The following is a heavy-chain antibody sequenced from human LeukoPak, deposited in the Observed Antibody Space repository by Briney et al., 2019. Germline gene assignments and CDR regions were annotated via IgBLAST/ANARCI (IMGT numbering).Heavy chain of an antibody. J-gene: IGHJ2*01. Sequence: GGSLRLSCAASGFTVSSNYMSWVRQAPGKGLELVSVIYSGGRTYYADSVKGRFTISRDNSKNTLYLQMNSLRAEDTAVYYCARTVTMEWYFDLWGRGTLVTISS. CDR1: GFTVSSNY. CDR3: ARTVTMEWYFDL. CDR2: IYSGGRT. D-gene: IGHD4-17*01. V-gene: IGHV3-53*01.